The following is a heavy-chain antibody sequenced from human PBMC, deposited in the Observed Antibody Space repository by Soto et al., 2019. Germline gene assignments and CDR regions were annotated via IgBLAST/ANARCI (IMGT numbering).Heavy chain of an antibody. Sequence: SETLSLTCTVSGGSISSYYWSWIRQPPGKGLEWIGYIYYSGSTNYNPSLKSRVTISIDTSKNQFSLKLSSVTAADTAVYYCARARGGYFDYRAQRTPVTVSS. CDR3: ARARGGYFDY. V-gene: IGHV4-59*01. CDR2: IYYSGST. J-gene: IGHJ4*02. CDR1: GGSISSYY.